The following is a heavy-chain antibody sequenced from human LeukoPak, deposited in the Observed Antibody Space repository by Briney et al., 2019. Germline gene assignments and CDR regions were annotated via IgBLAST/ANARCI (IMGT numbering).Heavy chain of an antibody. D-gene: IGHD2-2*01. CDR3: AKDREDIVVVPAAPPHHYYGMDV. CDR1: GFTFSSYG. J-gene: IGHJ6*02. Sequence: GGSLRLSCAASGFTFSSYGMHWVRQAPGKGLEWVAVISYDGSNKYYADSVKGRFTISRDNSKNTLYLQMNSLRAEDTAVYYCAKDREDIVVVPAAPPHHYYGMDVWGQGTTVTVSS. CDR2: ISYDGSNK. V-gene: IGHV3-30*18.